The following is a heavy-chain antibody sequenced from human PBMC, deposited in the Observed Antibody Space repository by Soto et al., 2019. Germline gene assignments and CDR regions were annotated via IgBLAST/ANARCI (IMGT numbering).Heavy chain of an antibody. CDR2: INTDSRT. CDR1: GFTFSNYW. CDR3: VRGPSHGAFDR. J-gene: IGHJ3*02. Sequence: GGSLRLSCTASGFTFSNYWMHWVRQVSGKGLVWVSRINTDSRTDYADSVKGRFTISRDNARNTVYLQVNSLRPEDTAVFHCVRGPSHGAFDRWGQRTLDTGSS. V-gene: IGHV3-74*01.